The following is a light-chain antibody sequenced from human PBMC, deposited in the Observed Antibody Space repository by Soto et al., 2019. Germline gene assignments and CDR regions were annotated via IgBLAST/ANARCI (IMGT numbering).Light chain of an antibody. Sequence: EIVLTQSPGTLSLSPGERATLSCRASQSVDSSFLAWYQQKPGQAPRLLIYGASSRATGIPDRFSGSGSETDFTLTISRLEPEDFAVYYCQQYGSSPLYTFGQGTKLEIK. V-gene: IGKV3-20*01. J-gene: IGKJ2*01. CDR3: QQYGSSPLYT. CDR1: QSVDSSF. CDR2: GAS.